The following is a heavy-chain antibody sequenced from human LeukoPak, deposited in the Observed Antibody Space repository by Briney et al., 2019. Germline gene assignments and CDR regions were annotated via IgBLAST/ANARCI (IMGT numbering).Heavy chain of an antibody. Sequence: GGSLRLSCAASGFTVITNDMTWVRQAPAKGLEWVSVLYSDGNTKYADSVQGRFTISRDNSKNTLYLEMNSLSPDDTAVYYCARGVEPLAANTLAYWGQGTLVTVSS. V-gene: IGHV3-53*01. D-gene: IGHD1-14*01. CDR1: GFTVITND. J-gene: IGHJ4*02. CDR3: ARGVEPLAANTLAY. CDR2: LYSDGNT.